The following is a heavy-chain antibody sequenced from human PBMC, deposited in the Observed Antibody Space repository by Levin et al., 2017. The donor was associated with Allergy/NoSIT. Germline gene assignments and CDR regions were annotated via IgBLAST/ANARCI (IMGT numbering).Heavy chain of an antibody. D-gene: IGHD2-2*01. Sequence: PSETLSLTCTVSGGSISSYYWSWIRQPPGKGLEWIGYIYYSGSTNYNPSLKSRVTISVDTSKNQFSLKLSSVTAADTAVYYCARGGLVVVPAAFPFDIWGQGTMVTVSS. V-gene: IGHV4-59*01. CDR1: GGSISSYY. CDR2: IYYSGST. J-gene: IGHJ3*02. CDR3: ARGGLVVVPAAFPFDI.